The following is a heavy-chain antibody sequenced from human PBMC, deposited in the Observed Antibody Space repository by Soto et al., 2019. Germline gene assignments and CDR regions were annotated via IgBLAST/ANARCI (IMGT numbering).Heavy chain of an antibody. J-gene: IGHJ4*02. CDR2: IKTSTGTT. Sequence: PVGSLRLSCAASGFTFSGFAMNWVRQAPGKGLEWISYIKTSTGTTHYADSVKGRFTISRDNAKDSVYLQMNSLRDEDTAVYYCARGSLIHFAYWGQGALVTVSS. CDR1: GFTFSGFA. CDR3: ARGSLIHFAY. V-gene: IGHV3-48*02.